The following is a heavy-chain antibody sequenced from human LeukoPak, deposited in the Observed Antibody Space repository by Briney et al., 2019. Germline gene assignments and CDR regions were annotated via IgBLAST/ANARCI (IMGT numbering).Heavy chain of an antibody. CDR1: GGSFSGYY. D-gene: IGHD3-9*01. CDR2: IKHSGST. V-gene: IGHV4-34*01. CDR3: AGGDWDLNWFDP. J-gene: IGHJ5*02. Sequence: PSETLSLTCAVYGGSFSGYYWSGIRQPPGKGLEWSGEIKHSGSTNYNPSLKSRVTIPVDPSKNQFSLKLSSVTAADTAVYYCAGGDWDLNWFDPCGQGTLVTVSS.